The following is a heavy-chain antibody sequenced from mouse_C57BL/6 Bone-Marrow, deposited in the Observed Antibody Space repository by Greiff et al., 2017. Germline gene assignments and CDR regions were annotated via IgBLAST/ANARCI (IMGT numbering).Heavy chain of an antibody. D-gene: IGHD1-1*01. Sequence: VQLQQSGTVLARPGASVKMSCKTSGYTFTSYWMHWVKQRPGQGLEWIGVIYPGNSDTSYNQKFKGKAKLTAVTSASTAYMELSSLTNEDSAVYYCTRPYYGSSYGYFYVWGTGTTVTVSS. CDR2: IYPGNSDT. J-gene: IGHJ1*03. CDR1: GYTFTSYW. V-gene: IGHV1-5*01. CDR3: TRPYYGSSYGYFYV.